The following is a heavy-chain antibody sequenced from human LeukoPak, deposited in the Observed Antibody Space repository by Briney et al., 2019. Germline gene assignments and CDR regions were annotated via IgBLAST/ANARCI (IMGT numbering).Heavy chain of an antibody. D-gene: IGHD1-26*01. CDR3: AVLGLGGAFDI. CDR2: MNPNSGNT. J-gene: IGHJ3*02. V-gene: IGHV1-8*03. Sequence: ASVKVSCKASGYTFTSYGISWARQAPGQGLEWMGWMNPNSGNTGYAQKFQGRVTITRNTSISTAYMELSSLRSEDTAVYYCAVLGLGGAFDIWGQGTMVTVSS. CDR1: GYTFTSYG.